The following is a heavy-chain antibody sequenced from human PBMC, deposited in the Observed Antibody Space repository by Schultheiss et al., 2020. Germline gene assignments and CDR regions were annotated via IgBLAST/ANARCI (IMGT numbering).Heavy chain of an antibody. Sequence: SETLSLTCTVSGGSISSSSYYWGWIRQPPGKGLEWIGEIYHSGSTNYNPSLKSRVTISVDKSKNQFSLKLSSVTAADTAVYYCARSQLGAEVNWFDPWGQGTLVTVSS. CDR2: IYHSGST. CDR3: ARSQLGAEVNWFDP. J-gene: IGHJ5*02. V-gene: IGHV4-39*07. CDR1: GGSISSSSYY. D-gene: IGHD3-10*01.